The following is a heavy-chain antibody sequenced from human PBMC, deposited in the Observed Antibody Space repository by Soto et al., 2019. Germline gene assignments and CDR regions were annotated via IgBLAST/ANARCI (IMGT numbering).Heavy chain of an antibody. Sequence: ASVKVSCKASGYTFTSHDINWMRQTTGQGLERMGWMNPNSGNTGYAQKFQGRVTMTRNTSISTAYMELSSLRSEDTAVYYCARERTVAGNDYWGQGTLVTVSS. J-gene: IGHJ4*02. D-gene: IGHD6-19*01. CDR1: GYTFTSHD. V-gene: IGHV1-8*01. CDR2: MNPNSGNT. CDR3: ARERTVAGNDY.